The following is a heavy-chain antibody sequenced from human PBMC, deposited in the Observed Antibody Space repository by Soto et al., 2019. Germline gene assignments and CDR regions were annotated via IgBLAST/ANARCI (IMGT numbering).Heavy chain of an antibody. J-gene: IGHJ1*01. CDR1: GLSLRTPGVG. CDR2: IYWNDDK. CDR3: AQHYDFWSGYHNSRETRGKAYHFQD. V-gene: IGHV2-5*01. D-gene: IGHD3-3*01. Sequence: QITLKESGPTLLKPTQTLTLTCTLSGLSLRTPGVGVGWIRQPPGKALEWLAVIYWNDDKRYSPSLHSRITVVKDSSKTQVVLTMTNMNSADTGTYFCAQHYDFWSGYHNSRETRGKAYHFQDWGQGILVTVSS.